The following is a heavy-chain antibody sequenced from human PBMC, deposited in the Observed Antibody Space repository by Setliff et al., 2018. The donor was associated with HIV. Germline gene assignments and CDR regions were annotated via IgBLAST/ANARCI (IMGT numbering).Heavy chain of an antibody. J-gene: IGHJ4*02. D-gene: IGHD3-22*01. CDR1: GGTFSSYA. CDR2: IIPILGIA. CDR3: ARDREYYYDNSGSPSFDY. V-gene: IGHV1-69*10. Sequence: SVKVSCKASGGTFSSYAINWVRQAPGQGLEWMGGIIPILGIANYAQKFQGRVTITADKSTSTVYMGLSSLRSEDTAVYYCARDREYYYDNSGSPSFDYWGQGTLVTVSS.